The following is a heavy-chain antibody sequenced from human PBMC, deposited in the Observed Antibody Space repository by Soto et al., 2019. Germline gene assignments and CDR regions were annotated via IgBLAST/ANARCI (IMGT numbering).Heavy chain of an antibody. Sequence: VKVSCKASGYTLTSYDINWVRQATGQGLEWMGWMNPNSGNTGYAQKFQGRVTMTRNTSISTAYMELSNLRSEDTAVYYCARVSNPSSSWYRFYYYYYGMDVWGQGTRVTVSS. CDR3: ARVSNPSSSWYRFYYYYYGMDV. CDR2: MNPNSGNT. V-gene: IGHV1-8*01. CDR1: GYTLTSYD. D-gene: IGHD6-13*01. J-gene: IGHJ6*02.